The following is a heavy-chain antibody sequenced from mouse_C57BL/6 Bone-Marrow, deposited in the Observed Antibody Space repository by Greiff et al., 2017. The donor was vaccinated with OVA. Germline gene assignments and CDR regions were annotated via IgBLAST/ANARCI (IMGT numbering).Heavy chain of an antibody. CDR3: ARSSGNPFDY. D-gene: IGHD2-1*01. V-gene: IGHV7-3*01. Sequence: EVQLVESGGGLVQPGGSLSLSCAASGFTFTDYYMSWVRQPPGKALEWLGFIRNKANGYTTEYSASVKGRFTISRDNSQSILYLLMNSLRAEDSATYYCARSSGNPFDYWGQGTTLTVSS. J-gene: IGHJ2*01. CDR2: IRNKANGYTT. CDR1: GFTFTDYY.